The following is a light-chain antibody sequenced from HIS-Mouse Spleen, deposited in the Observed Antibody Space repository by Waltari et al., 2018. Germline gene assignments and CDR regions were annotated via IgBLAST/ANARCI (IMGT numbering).Light chain of an antibody. CDR1: ALPKKY. CDR2: EDS. V-gene: IGLV3-10*01. J-gene: IGLJ2*01. Sequence: SYALTQPPSVSVSPGQTARLPCPGDALPKKYAYWYQQKSGQAPVLVIYEDSKRPSGIPERFSGSSSGTMATLTISGAQVEDEADYYCYSTDSSGNHRVFGGGTKLTVL. CDR3: YSTDSSGNHRV.